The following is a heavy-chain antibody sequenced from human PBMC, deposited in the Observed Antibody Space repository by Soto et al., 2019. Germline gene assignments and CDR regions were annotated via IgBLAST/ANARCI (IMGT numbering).Heavy chain of an antibody. CDR1: GFTFRKFG. CDR3: VRDRAEQWLAGIEDYYYGLDV. J-gene: IGHJ6*02. CDR2: ISNDGSKK. Sequence: QVQLVESGGGVVQPGGSLRLSCAASGFTFRKFGIHWVRQAPGKGLEWVAVISNDGSKKHYADSVKGRFNISRDNSKNTLHLQANGLRLEDTAVYYCVRDRAEQWLAGIEDYYYGLDVWGQGTTVTVSS. D-gene: IGHD6-19*01. V-gene: IGHV3-30-3*01.